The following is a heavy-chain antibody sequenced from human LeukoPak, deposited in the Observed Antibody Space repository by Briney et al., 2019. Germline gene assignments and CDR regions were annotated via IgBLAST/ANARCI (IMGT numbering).Heavy chain of an antibody. CDR2: IKQDGSEK. J-gene: IGHJ4*02. Sequence: GGSLRLSCAVSGFTFNNYWMNWVRQAPGKGLEWVANIKQDGSEKYYVDSVKGRFTISRDNAKNSLYLQMNSLRAEDTAVYYCARVTGIVVVAATDYWGQGTLVTVSS. D-gene: IGHD2-15*01. CDR1: GFTFNNYW. CDR3: ARVTGIVVVAATDY. V-gene: IGHV3-7*03.